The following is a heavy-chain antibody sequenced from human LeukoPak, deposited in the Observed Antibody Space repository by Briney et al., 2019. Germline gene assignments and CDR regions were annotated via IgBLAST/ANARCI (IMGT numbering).Heavy chain of an antibody. CDR3: AKDMDFWSGYYNPPFDP. CDR1: GFTVSSNY. Sequence: GGSLRLSCAASGFTVSSNYMSWVRQAPGKGLEWVSAISGSGGSTYYADSVKGRFTISRDNSKNTLYLQMNSLRAEDTAVYYCAKDMDFWSGYYNPPFDPWGQGTLVTVSS. V-gene: IGHV3-23*01. J-gene: IGHJ5*02. CDR2: ISGSGGST. D-gene: IGHD3-3*01.